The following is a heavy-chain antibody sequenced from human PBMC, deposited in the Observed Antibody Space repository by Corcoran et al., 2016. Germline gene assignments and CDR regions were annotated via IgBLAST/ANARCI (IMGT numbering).Heavy chain of an antibody. Sequence: QVQLQQWGAGLLKPSETLSLTCAVYGGSFSDHSWSWIRQPPGKGLEWIGEMSHRGRTTYNPSLKSRITISVDTSKNQFSPKLSSVSAADTAVYYCARHRKSSWYFDLWGRGTLVTVSS. CDR3: ARHRKSSWYFDL. J-gene: IGHJ2*01. CDR2: MSHRGRT. CDR1: GGSFSDHS. V-gene: IGHV4-34*01.